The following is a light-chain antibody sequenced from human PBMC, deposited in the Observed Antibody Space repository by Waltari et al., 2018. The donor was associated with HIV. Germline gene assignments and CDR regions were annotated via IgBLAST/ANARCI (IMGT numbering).Light chain of an antibody. V-gene: IGLV3-19*01. CDR1: ILRTYY. CDR3: NSRESSGHWV. CDR2: GKN. J-gene: IGLJ3*02. Sequence: SSELTQDPAVSVALGQTVRITCQGDILRTYYASWYQQKPGPAPILVIYGKNNRPSGIPVRFSGSSSGKRASLTMTGGQAEAEAEYDCNSRESSGHWVFGGGTKLTGL.